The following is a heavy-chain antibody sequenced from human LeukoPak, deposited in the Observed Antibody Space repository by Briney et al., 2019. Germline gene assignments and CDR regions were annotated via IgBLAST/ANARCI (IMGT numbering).Heavy chain of an antibody. CDR2: MNPNSGNT. CDR1: GYTFTSYD. CDR3: AKDSITIFGVVIPDLENDY. Sequence: ASVKVSCKASGYTFTSYDINWVRQATGQGLEWMGWMNPNSGNTGYAQKFQGRVTMTRNTSISTAYMELSSLRSEDTAVYYCAKDSITIFGVVIPDLENDYWGQGTLVTVSS. D-gene: IGHD3-3*01. J-gene: IGHJ4*02. V-gene: IGHV1-8*01.